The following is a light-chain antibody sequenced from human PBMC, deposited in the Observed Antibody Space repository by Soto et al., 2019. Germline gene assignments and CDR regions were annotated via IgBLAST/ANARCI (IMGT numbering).Light chain of an antibody. CDR1: SSDVGDYNY. V-gene: IGLV2-14*03. CDR2: EVS. Sequence: QSALTQPASVSGSPGQSIAISCTGTSSDVGDYNYVSWYQQHPGKAPKVMIYEVSNRPSGVSNRFSGSKSGNTASLTISGLQAEDEADYYCSSYTSSSTLVFGGGTKLTVL. CDR3: SSYTSSSTLV. J-gene: IGLJ3*02.